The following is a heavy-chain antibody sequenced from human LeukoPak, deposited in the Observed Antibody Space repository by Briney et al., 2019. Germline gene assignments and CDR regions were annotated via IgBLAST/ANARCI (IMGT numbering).Heavy chain of an antibody. D-gene: IGHD3-22*01. CDR1: GYTFTGYY. Sequence: GASVKVSCTASGYTFTGYYMHWVRQAPGQGLEWMGWINPNSGGTNYAQKFQGRVTMTRDTSISTAYMELSRLRSDDTAVYYCARPNYYDSSGYYVSDYWGQGTLVAVSS. J-gene: IGHJ4*02. CDR2: INPNSGGT. CDR3: ARPNYYDSSGYYVSDY. V-gene: IGHV1-2*02.